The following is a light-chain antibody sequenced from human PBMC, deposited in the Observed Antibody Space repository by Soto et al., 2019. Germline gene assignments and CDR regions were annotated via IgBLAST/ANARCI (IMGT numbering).Light chain of an antibody. CDR1: QSISSW. J-gene: IGKJ1*01. Sequence: DIQMTQSPSTLSASVGDRVTITCRASQSISSWLAWYQQKPGKAPKLLIYKASSLDSGVPSRFSGSGSGTEFPLTSSSLQPDDFANYYCQHYNSSPWTFGQGTKVEIK. CDR3: QHYNSSPWT. V-gene: IGKV1-5*03. CDR2: KAS.